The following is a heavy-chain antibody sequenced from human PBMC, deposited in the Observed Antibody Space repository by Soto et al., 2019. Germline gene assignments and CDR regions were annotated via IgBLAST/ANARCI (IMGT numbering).Heavy chain of an antibody. CDR3: ARSRIAAAGTWTGWFDY. V-gene: IGHV4-59*01. D-gene: IGHD6-13*01. CDR2: IYYSGST. Sequence: SETLSLTCTVSGGSISSYYWSWIRQPPGKGLEWIGYIYYSGSTNYNPSLKSRVTISVDTSKNQFSLKLSSVTAADTAVYYCARSRIAAAGTWTGWFDYWGQGTLVTAPQ. J-gene: IGHJ4*02. CDR1: GGSISSYY.